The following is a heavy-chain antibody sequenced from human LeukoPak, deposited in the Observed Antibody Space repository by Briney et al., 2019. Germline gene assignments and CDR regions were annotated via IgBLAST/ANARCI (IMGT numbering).Heavy chain of an antibody. Sequence: GGSLRLSCGAAGFTFSSYAMSWVRQAPGKGLEWVSAISGSGGSTYYADSVKGRFTISRDNSKNTLYLQMNSLRAEDTAVYYCAKGTDYSSVYDYWGQGTLLTVSS. J-gene: IGHJ4*02. CDR3: AKGTDYSSVYDY. CDR1: GFTFSSYA. CDR2: ISGSGGST. V-gene: IGHV3-23*01. D-gene: IGHD4-11*01.